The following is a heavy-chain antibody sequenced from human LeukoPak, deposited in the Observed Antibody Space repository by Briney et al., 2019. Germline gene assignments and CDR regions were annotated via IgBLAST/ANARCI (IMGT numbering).Heavy chain of an antibody. CDR2: IYHSGST. J-gene: IGHJ6*02. CDR3: ARDSPYDYYYGMDV. Sequence: SETLSLTCAVSGGSISSGGYSWSWIRQPPGKGLEWIGYIYHSGSTYYNPSLKSRVTISVDRSKNQFSLKLSSVTAADTAVYYCARDSPYDYYYGMDVWGQGTTVTVSS. CDR1: GGSISSGGYS. V-gene: IGHV4-30-2*01.